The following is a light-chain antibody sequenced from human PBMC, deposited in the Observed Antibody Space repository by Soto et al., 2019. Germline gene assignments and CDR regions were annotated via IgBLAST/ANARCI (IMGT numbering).Light chain of an antibody. CDR3: QNYNSGPRT. CDR2: AAS. Sequence: DIPMTQSPSPLSASVGDRVTITCRARQGTSNYLAWYQQNPGKVPKLLIYAASTLQSGVPSRFSGSGSGTDCTLTISSLQPDDVSTYYCQNYNSGPRTFGQGTKVEIK. J-gene: IGKJ1*01. CDR1: QGTSNY. V-gene: IGKV1-27*01.